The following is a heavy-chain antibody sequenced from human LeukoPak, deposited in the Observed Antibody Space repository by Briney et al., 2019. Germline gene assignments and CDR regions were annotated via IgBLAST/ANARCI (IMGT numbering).Heavy chain of an antibody. CDR3: ARGGYYGSGSYPDI. CDR2: IYTSGST. J-gene: IGHJ3*02. V-gene: IGHV4-61*02. Sequence: SQTLSLTCTVSGGSISSGSYYWSWIRQPAGKGLEWIGRIYTSGSTYYNPSLKSRVTISVDTSKNQFSLKLSSVTAADTAVYYCARGGYYGSGSYPDIWGQGTMVTVSS. CDR1: GGSISSGSYY. D-gene: IGHD3-10*01.